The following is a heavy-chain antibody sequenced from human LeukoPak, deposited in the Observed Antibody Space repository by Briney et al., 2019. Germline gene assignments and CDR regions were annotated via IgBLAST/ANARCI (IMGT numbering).Heavy chain of an antibody. D-gene: IGHD1-26*01. CDR2: INWNGGST. V-gene: IGHV3-20*04. Sequence: GGSLRLSCAASGFTFDDYGMSWVRQARGKALEWVSRINWNGGSTGYADSVKGRFTISRDNAKNSLYLQMNSLRAEDTALYYCARALGRVGYFDYWGQGTLVTVSS. CDR1: GFTFDDYG. CDR3: ARALGRVGYFDY. J-gene: IGHJ4*02.